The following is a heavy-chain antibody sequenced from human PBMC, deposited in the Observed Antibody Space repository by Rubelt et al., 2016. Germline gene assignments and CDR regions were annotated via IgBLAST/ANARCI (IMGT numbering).Heavy chain of an antibody. CDR3: ALLLYGGNWFDP. CDR2: IYWDDDK. V-gene: IGHV2-5*02. D-gene: IGHD4-23*01. Sequence: QITLKESGPTLVKPTQTLTLTCTFSGFSLSTSGVGVGWIRQPPGKALEWLALIYWDDDKRYSSSLKSRLTITKDTSKNQEVLKMTNMDPVDTATDYCALLLYGGNWFDPWGQGTLVTVSS. CDR1: GFSLSTSGVG. J-gene: IGHJ5*02.